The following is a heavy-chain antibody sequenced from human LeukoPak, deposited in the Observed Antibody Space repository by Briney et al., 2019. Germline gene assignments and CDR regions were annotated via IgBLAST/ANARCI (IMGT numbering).Heavy chain of an antibody. J-gene: IGHJ4*02. V-gene: IGHV1-2*06. Sequence: ASVKVSCKASGYTFTGYYMHWVRQAPGQGPEWMGRINPNRGGTNYAQKFQGRVTMTRDTSINTAYMELSGLRSDDTAVYYCARDQGSLTRSWYTGYWGQGTQVTVSS. CDR2: INPNRGGT. CDR3: ARDQGSLTRSWYTGY. CDR1: GYTFTGYY. D-gene: IGHD6-13*01.